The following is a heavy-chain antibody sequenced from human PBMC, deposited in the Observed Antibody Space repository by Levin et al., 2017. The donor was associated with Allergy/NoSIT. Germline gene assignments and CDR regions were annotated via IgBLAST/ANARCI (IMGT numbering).Heavy chain of an antibody. Sequence: HPGGSLRLSCAASGFTFYSSAMTWVRQAPGKGLEWVSALSGSGSTTYYADSMKGRFTISRDNSKNMVYLQMNSLRDEDTAVYYCAKDNTGVPTRAQFFQDWGQGTLVTVSS. J-gene: IGHJ1*01. CDR3: AKDNTGVPTRAQFFQD. CDR2: LSGSGSTT. CDR1: GFTFYSSA. V-gene: IGHV3-23*01. D-gene: IGHD2-15*01.